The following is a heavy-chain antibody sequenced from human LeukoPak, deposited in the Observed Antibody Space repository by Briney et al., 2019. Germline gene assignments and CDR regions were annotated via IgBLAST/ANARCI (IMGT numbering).Heavy chain of an antibody. CDR2: IRYDGSNK. V-gene: IGHV3-30*02. D-gene: IGHD3-22*01. CDR1: GFTFSSYG. CDR3: TKEDYYDSSGYYFDY. Sequence: PGGSLRLSCAASGFTFSSYGMHWVRQAPGKGLEWVTFIRYDGSNKYYADSVEGRFTISREHSKNTLYLQMNSLRAEDTAVYYCTKEDYYDSSGYYFDYWGEGTLVTVSS. J-gene: IGHJ4*02.